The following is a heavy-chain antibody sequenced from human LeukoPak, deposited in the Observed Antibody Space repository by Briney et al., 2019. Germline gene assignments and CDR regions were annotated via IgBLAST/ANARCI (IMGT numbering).Heavy chain of an antibody. CDR2: IYTSGST. Sequence: SQTLSLTCTVSGGSISSGSYYWSWIRQPAGKGLEWIGRIYTSGSTNYNPSLKSRVTISVDTSKNQFSLKLSSVTAADTAVYYCAKDFLYTTMVRGNWFDPWGQGTLVTVSS. CDR1: GGSISSGSYY. CDR3: AKDFLYTTMVRGNWFDP. J-gene: IGHJ5*02. D-gene: IGHD3-10*01. V-gene: IGHV4-61*02.